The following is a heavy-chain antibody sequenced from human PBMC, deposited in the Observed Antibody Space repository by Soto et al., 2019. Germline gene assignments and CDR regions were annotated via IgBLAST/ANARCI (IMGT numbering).Heavy chain of an antibody. CDR1: GFTFSSYG. D-gene: IGHD3-22*01. CDR2: IWYDGSNK. J-gene: IGHJ4*02. Sequence: GGSLRLSCAASGFTFSSYGMHWVRQAPGKGLEWVAVIWYDGSNKYYADSVKGRFTISRDNSKNTLYLQMNSLRAEDTAVYYCARMMYYYDSSAASDYWGQGTLVTVSS. CDR3: ARMMYYYDSSAASDY. V-gene: IGHV3-33*01.